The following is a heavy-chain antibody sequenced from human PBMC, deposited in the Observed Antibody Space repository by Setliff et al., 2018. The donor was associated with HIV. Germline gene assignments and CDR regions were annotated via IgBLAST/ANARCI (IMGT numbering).Heavy chain of an antibody. J-gene: IGHJ3*02. Sequence: GGSLRLSCAASGFTVATYPLSWVRQAPXKXLEWVSSIENDGSNTYHXDSVNCRFTISRXXSTXXLFLQINSLRAEDTAANSXGXXXXXXKXXIVIW. V-gene: IGHV3-23*03. CDR3: GXXXXXXKXXIVI. CDR2: IENDGSNT. CDR1: GFTVATYP.